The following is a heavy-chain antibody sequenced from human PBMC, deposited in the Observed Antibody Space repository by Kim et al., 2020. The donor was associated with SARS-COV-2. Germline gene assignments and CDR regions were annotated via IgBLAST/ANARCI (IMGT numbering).Heavy chain of an antibody. CDR3: AKAADEYSSSPIDY. CDR1: GFTFGDYA. V-gene: IGHV3-9*01. CDR2: ISWNSGSI. Sequence: GGSLRLSCAASGFTFGDYAMHWVRQAPGKGLEWVSGISWNSGSIGYADSVKGRFTISRDNAKNSLYLQMNSLRAEDTALYYCAKAADEYSSSPIDYWGQGTLVTVSS. J-gene: IGHJ4*02. D-gene: IGHD6-6*01.